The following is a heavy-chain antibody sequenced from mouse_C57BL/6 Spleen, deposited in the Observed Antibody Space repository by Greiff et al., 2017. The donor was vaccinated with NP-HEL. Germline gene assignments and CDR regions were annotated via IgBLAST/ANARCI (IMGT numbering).Heavy chain of an antibody. CDR2: INPSTGGT. CDR3: ARPIYDGYWGFAY. D-gene: IGHD2-3*01. CDR1: GYSFTGYY. Sequence: EVQLQQSGPELVKPGASVKISCKASGYSFTGYYMNWVKQSPEKSLEWIGEINPSTGGTTYNQKFKAKATLTVDKSSSTAYMQLKSLTSEDSAVYYCARPIYDGYWGFAYWGQGTLVTVSA. J-gene: IGHJ3*01. V-gene: IGHV1-42*01.